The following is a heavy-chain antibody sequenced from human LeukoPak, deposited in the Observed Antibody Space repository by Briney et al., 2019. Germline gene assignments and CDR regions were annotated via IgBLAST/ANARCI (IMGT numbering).Heavy chain of an antibody. Sequence: GRSLRLSCAMSGFTFGAFGMHWVRQAPGKGLEWVANIWHDGSNKYYADSVKGRFTISRDNAKNSLYLQMNSLRAEDTAVYYCARRIMGARLDYWGQGTLVTVSS. D-gene: IGHD1-26*01. CDR3: ARRIMGARLDY. CDR1: GFTFGAFG. CDR2: IWHDGSNK. V-gene: IGHV3-33*01. J-gene: IGHJ4*02.